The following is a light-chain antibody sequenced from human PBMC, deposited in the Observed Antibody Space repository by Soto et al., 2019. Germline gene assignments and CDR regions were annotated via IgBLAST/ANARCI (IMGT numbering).Light chain of an antibody. CDR3: KQYGSSHMYT. CDR1: QSVSSSY. V-gene: IGKV3-20*01. J-gene: IGKJ2*01. CDR2: GAS. Sequence: EIVLTQSPGTLSLSPGERATLSCRASQSVSSSYLAWYQQKPGQAPRLLIYGASSRATGIPDRFSGSGSGPDFTLTISRLEPEDFAVYYCKQYGSSHMYTFGQGTKLEIK.